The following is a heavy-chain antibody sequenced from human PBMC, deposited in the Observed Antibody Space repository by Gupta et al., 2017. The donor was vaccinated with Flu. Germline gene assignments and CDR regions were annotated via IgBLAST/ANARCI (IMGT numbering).Heavy chain of an antibody. CDR1: GFTFDDYA. CDR2: ISWDGGST. V-gene: IGHV3-43*01. Sequence: EVQLVESGGVVVQPGGSLRLSCAASGFTFDDYAMHWVRQAPGKGLEWVSLISWDGGSTYYADSVKGRVTISRDNSKNSLYLQMNSLRTEDTALYYCAKDMESIVAAAGIGAFDIWGQGTMVTVYS. J-gene: IGHJ3*02. CDR3: AKDMESIVAAAGIGAFDI. D-gene: IGHD6-13*01.